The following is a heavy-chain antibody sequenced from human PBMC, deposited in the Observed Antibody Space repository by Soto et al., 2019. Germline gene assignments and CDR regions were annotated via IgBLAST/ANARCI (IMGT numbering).Heavy chain of an antibody. D-gene: IGHD6-19*01. Sequence: SETLSLTCTASGGSISSSSYSWGWIRQPPGKGLEWIGSIYYSGSTYYNPSLKSQVTIPVDTSKNHFSLKLNSVTAADTAVYYCARTFSAWAYFDYWGQGTLVTVSS. CDR3: ARTFSAWAYFDY. CDR2: IYYSGST. J-gene: IGHJ4*02. V-gene: IGHV4-39*02. CDR1: GGSISSSSYS.